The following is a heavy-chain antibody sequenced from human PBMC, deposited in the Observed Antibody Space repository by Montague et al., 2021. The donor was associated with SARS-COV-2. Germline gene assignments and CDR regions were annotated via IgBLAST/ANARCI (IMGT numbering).Heavy chain of an antibody. D-gene: IGHD3/OR15-3a*01. CDR1: GGSFSAHS. J-gene: IGHJ4*02. CDR3: ARGGLAGGNYDSWSFSYPSPPDY. CDR2: INHRGST. Sequence: SETLSLTCAVYGGSFSAHSWSWIRQSPGKGLEWIGEINHRGSTTYMSSLKSRVTMSVDTSKNQFSLKMSSVTAADTAIYDCARGGLAGGNYDSWSFSYPSPPDYWGQGTQVTVSS. V-gene: IGHV4-34*01.